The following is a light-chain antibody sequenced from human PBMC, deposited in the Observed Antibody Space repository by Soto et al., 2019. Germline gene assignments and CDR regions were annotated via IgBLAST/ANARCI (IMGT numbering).Light chain of an antibody. CDR3: SSYTAGGTI. CDR1: SSNLGAGYD. J-gene: IGLJ1*01. V-gene: IGLV1-40*01. CDR2: GNR. Sequence: QSVLTQPPSVSGAPGQRVTISCTGNSSNLGAGYDVHWYQQLPGAAPKLVIFGNRNRPSGVPERFSGSKSGTSASLAITGLQAEDEADYYCSSYTAGGTIFGTGTKVTVL.